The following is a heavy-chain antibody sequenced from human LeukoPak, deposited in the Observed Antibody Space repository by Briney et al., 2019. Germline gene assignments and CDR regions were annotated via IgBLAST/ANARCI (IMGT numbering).Heavy chain of an antibody. CDR2: ISPYNGKT. Sequence: ASVKVSCKASGYIFSNFFSSYGITWVRQAPGQGLEWMGWISPYNGKTKFAQKFQGIVTMTTETSTSTAYMELRRLRSDDTAVYYCAREAWYYDYVWGSYRNNWFDPWGQGTLVTVSS. D-gene: IGHD3-16*02. J-gene: IGHJ5*02. CDR1: GYIFSNFFSSYG. V-gene: IGHV1-18*01. CDR3: AREAWYYDYVWGSYRNNWFDP.